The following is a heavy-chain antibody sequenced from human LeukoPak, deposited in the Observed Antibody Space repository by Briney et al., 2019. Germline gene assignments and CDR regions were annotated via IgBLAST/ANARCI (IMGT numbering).Heavy chain of an antibody. CDR2: ISGSGGST. V-gene: IGHV3-23*01. CDR1: GFTFSNAW. D-gene: IGHD3-9*01. CDR3: AKPNYDILTGYLGGQISYYFDY. J-gene: IGHJ4*02. Sequence: PGGSLRLSCAASGFTFSNAWMSWVRQAPGKGLEWVSAISGSGGSTYYADSVKGRFTISRDNSKNTLYLQMNSLRAEDTAVYYCAKPNYDILTGYLGGQISYYFDYWGQGTLVTVSS.